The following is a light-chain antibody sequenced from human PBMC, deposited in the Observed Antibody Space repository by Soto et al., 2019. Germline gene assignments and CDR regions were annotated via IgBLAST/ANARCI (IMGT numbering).Light chain of an antibody. CDR2: GAS. V-gene: IGKV3-15*01. J-gene: IGKJ1*01. CDR3: QQYNNWPPWT. Sequence: DWAQQTPGQAPRLLIYGASTRATGIPARFSGSGSGTEFTLTISSLQSEDFAVYYCQQYNNWPPWTFGQGTKVDIK.